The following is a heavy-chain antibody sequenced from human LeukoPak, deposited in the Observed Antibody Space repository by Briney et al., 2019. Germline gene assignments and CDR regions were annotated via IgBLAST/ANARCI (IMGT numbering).Heavy chain of an antibody. CDR3: ARKEGYYYDSSGPLPFDY. D-gene: IGHD3-22*01. J-gene: IGHJ4*02. Sequence: ASVKVSCKASGYTFTSYAMNWVRQAPGQGLEWMGWISAYNGNTNYAQKLQGRVTMTTDTSTSTAYMELRSLRSDDTAVYYCARKEGYYYDSSGPLPFDYWGQGTLVTVSS. V-gene: IGHV1-18*01. CDR2: ISAYNGNT. CDR1: GYTFTSYA.